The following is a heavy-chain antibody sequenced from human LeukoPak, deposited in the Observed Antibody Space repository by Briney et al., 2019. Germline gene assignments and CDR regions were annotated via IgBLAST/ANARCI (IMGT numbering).Heavy chain of an antibody. CDR1: GFSFTNYW. D-gene: IGHD5-12*01. Sequence: GGSLRLSCVASGFSFTNYWMSWVRQAPGKGLAWVANIKNDGSAKYYVESVKGRFTISRDNAKNSLYLLMNSLRAEDTAVYYCARAPGHDSHDWVSQFDCWGQGTLVTVSS. V-gene: IGHV3-7*01. CDR3: ARAPGHDSHDWVSQFDC. CDR2: IKNDGSAK. J-gene: IGHJ4*02.